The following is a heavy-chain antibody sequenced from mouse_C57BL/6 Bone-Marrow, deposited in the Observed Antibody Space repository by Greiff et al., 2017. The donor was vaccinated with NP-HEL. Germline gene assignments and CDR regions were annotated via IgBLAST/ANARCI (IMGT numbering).Heavy chain of an antibody. CDR1: GYTFTDYY. CDR2: IYPGSGNT. V-gene: IGHV1-76*01. CDR3: ARELSDY. Sequence: QVQLQQSGAELVRPGASVKLSCKASGYTFTDYYINWVKQRPGQGLEWIARIYPGSGNTYSNEKFKGKATLTAEKSSSTAYMQLSSLTADDSAVYFCARELSDYWGQGTTLTVSS. D-gene: IGHD1-1*02. J-gene: IGHJ2*01.